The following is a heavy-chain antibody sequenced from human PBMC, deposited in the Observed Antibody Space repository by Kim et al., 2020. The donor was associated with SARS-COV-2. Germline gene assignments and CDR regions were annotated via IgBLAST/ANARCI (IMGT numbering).Heavy chain of an antibody. CDR2: IYSGGST. V-gene: IGHV3-53*04. J-gene: IGHJ6*02. CDR1: GFTVSSNY. Sequence: GGSLRLSCAASGFTVSSNYMSCVRQAPGKGLEWVSVIYSGGSTYYADSVKGRFTISRHNSKNTLYLQMNSLRAEDTAVYYCARVVAYDSSGYYYYYYGMDVWGQGTTVTVSS. CDR3: ARVVAYDSSGYYYYYYGMDV. D-gene: IGHD3-22*01.